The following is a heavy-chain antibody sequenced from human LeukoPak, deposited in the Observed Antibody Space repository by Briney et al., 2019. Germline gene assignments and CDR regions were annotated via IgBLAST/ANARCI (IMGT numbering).Heavy chain of an antibody. D-gene: IGHD1-26*01. Sequence: PGGSLRLSCAASGFTFSSYAMSWVRQAPGKGLEWVSAISGSGGSTYYADSVKGRFTISRDNAKNSLYLQMNSLRAEDTAVYYCARDGLGIDYWGQGTLVTVSS. J-gene: IGHJ4*02. CDR2: ISGSGGST. CDR1: GFTFSSYA. CDR3: ARDGLGIDY. V-gene: IGHV3-23*01.